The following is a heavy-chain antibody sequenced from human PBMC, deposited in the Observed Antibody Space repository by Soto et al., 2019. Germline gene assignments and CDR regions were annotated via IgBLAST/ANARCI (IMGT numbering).Heavy chain of an antibody. D-gene: IGHD5-18*01. CDR1: GFTFSSYG. V-gene: IGHV3-30*18. Sequence: QVQLVESGGVVVQPGRSLRLSCAASGFTFSSYGMHWVRQAPGKGLEWVAVISYDGSNKYYADSVKGRFTISRDNSKNTLYLQMNSLRAEDTAVYYCAKDHSYGYIDYWGQGTLVTVSS. CDR2: ISYDGSNK. CDR3: AKDHSYGYIDY. J-gene: IGHJ4*02.